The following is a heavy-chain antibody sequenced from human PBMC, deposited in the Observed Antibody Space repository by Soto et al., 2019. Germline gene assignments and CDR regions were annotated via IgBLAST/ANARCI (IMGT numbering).Heavy chain of an antibody. D-gene: IGHD6-13*01. J-gene: IGHJ5*02. CDR3: VRRHVSATGIDWFDP. CDR1: GYTFTSYG. CDR2: INAANGDT. V-gene: IGHV1-3*01. Sequence: ASVNVSCQASGYTFTSYGIHWVRQAPGQRLEWMGWINAANGDTKYSPRFQGRVTITRDTAASTAYMELSSLRSEDTAVYYCVRRHVSATGIDWFDPWGQGTLVTVSS.